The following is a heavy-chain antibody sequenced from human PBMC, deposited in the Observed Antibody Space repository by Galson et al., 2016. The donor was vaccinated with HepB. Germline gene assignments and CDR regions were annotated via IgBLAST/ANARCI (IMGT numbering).Heavy chain of an antibody. CDR2: IRSKANSYAT. V-gene: IGHV3-73*01. Sequence: SLRLSCAASGFTFSGSAMHWVRQASGKGLEWVGRIRSKANSYATAYAASVKGRFTISRDDSKNTAYLQMNSLSAADTAVYYCARAPMLRGVIMTTPFDYWGKGTLVTVSS. CDR3: ARAPMLRGVIMTTPFDY. J-gene: IGHJ4*02. CDR1: GFTFSGSA. D-gene: IGHD3-10*01.